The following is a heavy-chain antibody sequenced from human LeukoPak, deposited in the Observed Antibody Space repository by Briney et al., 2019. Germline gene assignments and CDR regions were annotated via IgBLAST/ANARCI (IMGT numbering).Heavy chain of an antibody. CDR1: GGSMTTHH. V-gene: IGHV4-59*11. J-gene: IGHJ4*02. CDR3: TTIKRGDIFGYFDF. CDR2: VFDRGRP. D-gene: IGHD5-18*01. Sequence: SETLSLTCTVSGGSMTTHHWNWIRQTPARGLDGIGYVFDRGRPKVSPSLTSRVTLSADTSKNQLSLRLSSVTAADTAMYYCTTIKRGDIFGYFDFWGQGILVTVSS.